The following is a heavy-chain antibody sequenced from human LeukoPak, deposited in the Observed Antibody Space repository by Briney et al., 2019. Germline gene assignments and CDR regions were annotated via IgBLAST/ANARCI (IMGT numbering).Heavy chain of an antibody. CDR1: GGSISSNSHY. CDR3: ERRTAVNGEFYY. J-gene: IGHJ4*02. Sequence: SDTLSLTCTVSGGSISSNSHYWVWIRQSPGKGLEWIGSIDYSGDTYYNHSVKGQVTITVDPYKNQFYLKVNSVTAADTTVYYYERRTAVNGEFYYWGQGTLATVSS. D-gene: IGHD6-19*01. CDR2: IDYSGDT. V-gene: IGHV4-39*01.